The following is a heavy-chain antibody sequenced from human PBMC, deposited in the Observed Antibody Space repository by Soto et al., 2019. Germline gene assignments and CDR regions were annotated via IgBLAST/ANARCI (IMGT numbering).Heavy chain of an antibody. D-gene: IGHD3-22*01. CDR2: ISYDGSNK. J-gene: IGHJ4*02. V-gene: IGHV3-30-3*01. CDR1: GFTFSSYA. Sequence: QVQLVESGGGVVQPGRSLRLSCAASGFTFSSYAMHWVRQAPGKGLEWVAVISYDGSNKYYADSVKGRFTISRDNSKNTLYLQMNSLRAEDTAVYYCARGITMIARGEYYFAYWGQGTLVTVSS. CDR3: ARGITMIARGEYYFAY.